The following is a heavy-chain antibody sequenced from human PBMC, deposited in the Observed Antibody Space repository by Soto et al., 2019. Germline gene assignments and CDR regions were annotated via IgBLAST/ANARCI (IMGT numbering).Heavy chain of an antibody. Sequence: HPGGSLRLSCAASGFTFSSYAMHWVRQAPGKGLEWVAVISYDGSNKYYADSVKGRFTISRDNSKNTLYLQMNSLRAEDTAVYYCARDALGYYDFWSGYRDPTYYFDYWGQGTLVTVSS. J-gene: IGHJ4*02. CDR2: ISYDGSNK. CDR1: GFTFSSYA. D-gene: IGHD3-3*01. CDR3: ARDALGYYDFWSGYRDPTYYFDY. V-gene: IGHV3-30-3*01.